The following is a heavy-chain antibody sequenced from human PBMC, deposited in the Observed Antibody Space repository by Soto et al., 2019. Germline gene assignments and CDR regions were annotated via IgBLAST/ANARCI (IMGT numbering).Heavy chain of an antibody. CDR1: GFTFSSYA. Sequence: HPGGSLRLSCAASGFTFSSYAMSWVRQAPGKGLEWVSAISGSGGSTYYADSVKGRFTISRDNSKNTLYLQMNSLRAEDTAVYYYAKDAHVLRYFDWLPPRYFDYWGQGTLVTVSS. D-gene: IGHD3-9*01. J-gene: IGHJ4*02. CDR2: ISGSGGST. CDR3: AKDAHVLRYFDWLPPRYFDY. V-gene: IGHV3-23*01.